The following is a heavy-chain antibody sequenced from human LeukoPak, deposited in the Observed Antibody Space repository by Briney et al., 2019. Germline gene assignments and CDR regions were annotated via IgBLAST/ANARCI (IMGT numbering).Heavy chain of an antibody. V-gene: IGHV1-2*02. Sequence: ASVKVSRKASGYSFSDYCMHWVRQAPGQGLEWMGWINPNSGGTNSAQKFQGRVSMTRDTSISTAYMELSRLRSDDTAVYYCARGWGAIEVPGTTDYWGQGTLVTVSS. CDR3: ARGWGAIEVPGTTDY. D-gene: IGHD1-1*01. J-gene: IGHJ4*02. CDR1: GYSFSDYC. CDR2: INPNSGGT.